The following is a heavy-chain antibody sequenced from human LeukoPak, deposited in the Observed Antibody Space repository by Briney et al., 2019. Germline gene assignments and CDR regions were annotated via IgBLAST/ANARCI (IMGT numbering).Heavy chain of an antibody. CDR3: AKDRSIGTYYTFDH. J-gene: IGHJ4*02. CDR1: GYTFKGYG. CDR2: ISGSGGSGGRT. V-gene: IGHV3-23*01. Sequence: GGSLRLSCEASGYTFKGYGLTWVRQAPGKGLEWVSGISGSGGSGGRTYYADSVRGRFTISRDSSEKTLYLQMNSLRAEDTAVYYCAKDRSIGTYYTFDHWGQGTLVTVSS. D-gene: IGHD1-26*01.